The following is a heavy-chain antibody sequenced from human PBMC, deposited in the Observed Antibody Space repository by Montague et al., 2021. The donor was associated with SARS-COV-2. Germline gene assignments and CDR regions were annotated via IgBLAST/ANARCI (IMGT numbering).Heavy chain of an antibody. V-gene: IGHV4-59*01. Sequence: SETLSLTCTVSGGSISTSYWSWIRQPPGKGLEWIGYVYYTGSTNXNPSLRSRVTISGDTSKNQFSLNLRSVTAADTALYFCARGTGYDYYFDCWGLGTLVTVSS. CDR2: VYYTGST. CDR3: ARGTGYDYYFDC. CDR1: GGSISTSY. J-gene: IGHJ4*02. D-gene: IGHD5-12*01.